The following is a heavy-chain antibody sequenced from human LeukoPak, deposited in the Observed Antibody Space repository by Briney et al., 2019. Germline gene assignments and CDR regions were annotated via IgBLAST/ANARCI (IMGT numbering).Heavy chain of an antibody. D-gene: IGHD6-13*01. CDR3: VRTRAAAGDF. CDR1: GGSISSSSYY. CDR2: IYYDGRP. Sequence: SETLSLTCTVSGGSISSSSYYWGWVRQPPGKGLEWIGTIYYDGRPFHTPSLKSRVTISGDTSKNQFSLKMTPVTAADTAVYYCVRTRAAAGDFWGQGTLVTVSS. V-gene: IGHV4-39*01. J-gene: IGHJ4*02.